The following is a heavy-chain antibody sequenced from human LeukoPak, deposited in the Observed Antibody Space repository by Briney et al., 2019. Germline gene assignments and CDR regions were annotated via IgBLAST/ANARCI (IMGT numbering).Heavy chain of an antibody. J-gene: IGHJ6*03. CDR1: GFTFSDYY. Sequence: PGGSLRLSCAASGFTFSDYYMSWIRQAPGKGLEWVSYISSSGSTIYYADSVKGRFTISRDNAKNSLYLQMKSLRAEDTAVYYCARRGSSSWYGNYYYYMDVWGKGTTVTVSS. CDR2: ISSSGSTI. D-gene: IGHD6-13*01. V-gene: IGHV3-11*01. CDR3: ARRGSSSWYGNYYYYMDV.